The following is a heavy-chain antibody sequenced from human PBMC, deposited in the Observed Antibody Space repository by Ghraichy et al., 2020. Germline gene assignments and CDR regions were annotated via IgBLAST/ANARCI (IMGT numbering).Heavy chain of an antibody. D-gene: IGHD6-19*01. CDR3: AKDGLHPYSSGWYYRSNEYFQH. CDR1: GFTFSSYA. CDR2: ISGSGGST. Sequence: GGSLRLSCAASGFTFSSYAMSWVRQAPGKGLEWVSAISGSGGSTYYADSVKGRFTISRDNSKNTLYLQMNSLRAEDTAVYYCAKDGLHPYSSGWYYRSNEYFQHWGQGTLVTVSS. V-gene: IGHV3-23*01. J-gene: IGHJ1*01.